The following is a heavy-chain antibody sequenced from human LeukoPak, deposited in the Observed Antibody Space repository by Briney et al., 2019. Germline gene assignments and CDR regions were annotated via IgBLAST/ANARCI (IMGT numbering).Heavy chain of an antibody. V-gene: IGHV3-66*01. J-gene: IGHJ4*02. Sequence: GGSLRLSCAVSGFIVSSNYMTWVRQAPGKGLEWVSVIYSGGRTYYADSVKGRFTTSRDNSKNTLYLQMNSLRAEDTAVYYCARDDYGGNDYFDYWGQGTLVTVSS. D-gene: IGHD4-23*01. CDR3: ARDDYGGNDYFDY. CDR2: IYSGGRT. CDR1: GFIVSSNY.